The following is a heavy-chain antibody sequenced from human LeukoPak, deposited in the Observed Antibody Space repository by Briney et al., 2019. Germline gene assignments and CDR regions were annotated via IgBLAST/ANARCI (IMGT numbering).Heavy chain of an antibody. J-gene: IGHJ6*03. CDR1: GGSFSGYY. Sequence: SETLSLTCAVYGGSFSGYYWGWIRQPPGKGLEWIGEINHSGSTNYNPSLKSRVTISVDTSKNQFSLKLSSVTAADTAVYYCARGARYNWNYGILYYYYYMDVWGKGTTVTVSS. V-gene: IGHV4-34*01. CDR3: ARGARYNWNYGILYYYYYMDV. D-gene: IGHD1-7*01. CDR2: INHSGST.